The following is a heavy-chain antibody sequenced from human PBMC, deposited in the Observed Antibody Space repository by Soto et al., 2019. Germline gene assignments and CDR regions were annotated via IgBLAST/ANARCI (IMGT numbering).Heavy chain of an antibody. CDR1: GGSFSGYY. V-gene: IGHV4-34*01. CDR3: ARSHPFDYGDS. CDR2: INHSGST. D-gene: IGHD3-3*01. Sequence: QVQLQQWGAGLLKPSETLSLTCAVYGGSFSGYYWSWIRQPPGKGLEWIGEINHSGSTNYNPSLKRRVNITGDPSQDPFSLKLRSVTGADTAVYLCARSHPFDYGDSWGQGTLVTVSS. J-gene: IGHJ4*02.